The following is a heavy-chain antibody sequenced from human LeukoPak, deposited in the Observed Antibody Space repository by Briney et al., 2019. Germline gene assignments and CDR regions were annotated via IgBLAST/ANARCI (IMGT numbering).Heavy chain of an antibody. CDR1: GGSFSYYY. CDR3: ANPARDFADSGAITW. Sequence: SETLSLTCAVYGGSFSYYYWSWIRQPPGKGLEWIGEINHSGITNYNPSLKSRVTISADTSKNQFSLRLTSVTAADTAVYYCANPARDFADSGAITWWGQGTLVTVSS. CDR2: INHSGIT. J-gene: IGHJ4*02. V-gene: IGHV4-34*01. D-gene: IGHD4-17*01.